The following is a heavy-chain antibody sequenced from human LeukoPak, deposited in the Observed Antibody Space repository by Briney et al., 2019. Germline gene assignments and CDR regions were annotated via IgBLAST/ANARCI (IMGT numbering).Heavy chain of an antibody. Sequence: PGGSLRLSCAASGFIINTSYMTWVRRAPGKGLEWVSLINSDGSTYYADSVKGRFTISRDNSKNTLYLQMNSLRAEDTAVYYCARDAYTIRWYYYWGQGTLVTVSS. J-gene: IGHJ4*02. CDR3: ARDAYTIRWYYY. CDR2: INSDGST. V-gene: IGHV3-53*01. D-gene: IGHD6-13*01. CDR1: GFIINTSY.